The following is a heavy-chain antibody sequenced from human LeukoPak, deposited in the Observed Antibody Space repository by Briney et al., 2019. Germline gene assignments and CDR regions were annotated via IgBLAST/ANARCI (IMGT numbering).Heavy chain of an antibody. D-gene: IGHD3-9*01. CDR1: GFTLSNYA. Sequence: PGGSLRLSCAASGFTLSNYAMSSGRQAPGKGLEWVSAITGSGGSTYYANSVKGRFTISRDNSKNTLYLQMNSLRAEDTAIYSCAKWGDYDVFTGYYDADYWGQGTLVTVSS. CDR2: ITGSGGST. CDR3: AKWGDYDVFTGYYDADY. J-gene: IGHJ4*02. V-gene: IGHV3-23*01.